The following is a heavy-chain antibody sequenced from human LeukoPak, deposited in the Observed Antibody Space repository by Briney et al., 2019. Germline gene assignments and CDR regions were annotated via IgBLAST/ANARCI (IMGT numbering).Heavy chain of an antibody. J-gene: IGHJ4*02. V-gene: IGHV1-2*02. Sequence: ASVKVSCEASRYTFTGYYMNGVRQAPAQGLEWMGWINPNSGGTNYAQEFQGRVTMTRDTSISTAYMELSRLRSDDTAVYYCARLGSSAKSYYFDYWGQGTLVTVSS. CDR3: ARLGSSAKSYYFDY. D-gene: IGHD6-6*01. CDR1: RYTFTGYY. CDR2: INPNSGGT.